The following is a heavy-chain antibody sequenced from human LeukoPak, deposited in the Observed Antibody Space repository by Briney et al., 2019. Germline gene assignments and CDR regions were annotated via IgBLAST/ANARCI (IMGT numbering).Heavy chain of an antibody. Sequence: NPSETLSLTCSVSGDSIKSSGYYWAWIRQSPGMGLEWIGSVSYRGGTYNNPSLKTRITMSVDSSKNQFSLRLSSVTAADTAVYYCARDSRYCSGGNCHLRFDYWGQGILVIVSS. J-gene: IGHJ4*02. CDR3: ARDSRYCSGGNCHLRFDY. CDR2: VSYRGGT. D-gene: IGHD2-15*01. CDR1: GDSIKSSGYY. V-gene: IGHV4-39*07.